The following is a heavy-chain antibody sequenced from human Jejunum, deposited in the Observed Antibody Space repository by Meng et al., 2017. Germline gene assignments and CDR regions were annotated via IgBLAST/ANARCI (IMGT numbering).Heavy chain of an antibody. V-gene: IGHV3-23*01. J-gene: IGHJ4*02. D-gene: IGHD4-17*01. CDR2: IKANGEKT. CDR1: GFTFNKYA. CDR3: AKDPNGDYVGAFDT. Sequence: GGSLRLSCAGSGFTFNKYAVVWLRQFPEKGLEWVSAIKANGEKTWYADPVRGRFTMSRDNSKNTVYVQMNSLRDEDTAVYYCAKDPNGDYVGAFDTWGQGTMVTVSS.